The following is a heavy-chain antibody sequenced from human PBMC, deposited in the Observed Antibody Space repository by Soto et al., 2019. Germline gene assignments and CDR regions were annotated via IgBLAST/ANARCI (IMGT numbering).Heavy chain of an antibody. V-gene: IGHV3-15*01. D-gene: IGHD3-16*02. CDR3: TTDGMITFGGVFVPNWFDP. J-gene: IGHJ5*02. CDR2: IKSKTDDGTT. Sequence: GGSLRLSCAASGFTVSSNYMSWDRQAPGKGLEWVGRIKSKTDDGTTDYAAPVKGRFTISRDDSKNTLYLKMNSLKTEDTVVYDCTTDGMITFGGVFVPNWFDPWGQGTLVTVSS. CDR1: GFTVSSNY.